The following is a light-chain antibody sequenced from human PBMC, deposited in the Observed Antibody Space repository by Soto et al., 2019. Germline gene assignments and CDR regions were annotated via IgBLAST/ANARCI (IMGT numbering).Light chain of an antibody. V-gene: IGKV1-5*03. Sequence: DIQMTQSPSSLSASVGDRVTITWRARQSISSWLAWYQHKPGKAPKLLIYKASSLESGVPSRFSGSGSGTEFTLTISILQPEDFASYYCLQYNSHSWTFGQGTKVEIK. CDR2: KAS. CDR1: QSISSW. CDR3: LQYNSHSWT. J-gene: IGKJ1*01.